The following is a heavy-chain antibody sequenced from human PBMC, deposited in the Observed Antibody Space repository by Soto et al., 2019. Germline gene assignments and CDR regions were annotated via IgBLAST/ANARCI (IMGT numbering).Heavy chain of an antibody. Sequence: SETLSLTCAVYGGSFSGYYWSWIRQPPGKGLEWIGEINHSGSTNYNPSLKSRVTISVDTSKNQFSLKLSSVTAADMAVYYCARAARNYDILTGPIYFFDYWGQGTLVTVSS. CDR3: ARAARNYDILTGPIYFFDY. D-gene: IGHD3-9*01. J-gene: IGHJ4*02. CDR2: INHSGST. V-gene: IGHV4-34*01. CDR1: GGSFSGYY.